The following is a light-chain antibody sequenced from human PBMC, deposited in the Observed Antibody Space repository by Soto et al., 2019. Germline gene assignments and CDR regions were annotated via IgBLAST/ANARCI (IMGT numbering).Light chain of an antibody. J-gene: IGKJ1*01. Sequence: IVMTLSLATVSVSTGERATLSCRASQSVSSTLAWYQQKPGQAPRLLIYGASTRATDIPARFSGSGSGTEFTLTISSLQSEDFAVYYCQQYYNWPRTFGQGTKVDI. CDR2: GAS. V-gene: IGKV3-15*01. CDR3: QQYYNWPRT. CDR1: QSVSST.